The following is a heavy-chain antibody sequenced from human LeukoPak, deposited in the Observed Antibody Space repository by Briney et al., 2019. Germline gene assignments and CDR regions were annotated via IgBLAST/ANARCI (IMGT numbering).Heavy chain of an antibody. CDR3: AHSPGSTRDYVRWLDP. J-gene: IGHJ5*02. CDR2: IYWDDDK. Sequence: ESGLTLVNPTQTLTLTCTFSGFSLSTSGVGVGWIRQPPGKALEWLALIYWDDDKRYSPSLKSRLTITKETSKNQVVLTMTNVDPVDTATYYCAHSPGSTRDYVRWLDPWGQGTLVTVSS. D-gene: IGHD4-17*01. CDR1: GFSLSTSGVG. V-gene: IGHV2-5*02.